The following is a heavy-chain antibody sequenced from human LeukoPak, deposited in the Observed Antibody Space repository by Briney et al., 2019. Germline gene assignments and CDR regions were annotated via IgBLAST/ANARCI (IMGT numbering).Heavy chain of an antibody. Sequence: ASVKVSCKASGGTFSSYAISWVRQAPGQGLEWMGGIIPIFGTANYAQKFQGRVTMTEDTSTDTAYMELSSLRSEDTAVYYCATASPADRPGPYDYWGQGTLVTVSS. V-gene: IGHV1-69*06. J-gene: IGHJ4*02. D-gene: IGHD6-6*01. CDR2: IIPIFGTA. CDR3: ATASPADRPGPYDY. CDR1: GGTFSSYA.